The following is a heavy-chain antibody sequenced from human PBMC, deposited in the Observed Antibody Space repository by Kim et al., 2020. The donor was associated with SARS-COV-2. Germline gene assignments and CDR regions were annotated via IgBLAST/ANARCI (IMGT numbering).Heavy chain of an antibody. V-gene: IGHV4-59*09. CDR3: ARGGIRFDY. J-gene: IGHJ4*02. Sequence: GSTNYNPSLKSRVTISVDTSKNQFSLKLSSVTAADTAVYYCARGGIRFDYWGQGTLVTVSS. CDR2: GST.